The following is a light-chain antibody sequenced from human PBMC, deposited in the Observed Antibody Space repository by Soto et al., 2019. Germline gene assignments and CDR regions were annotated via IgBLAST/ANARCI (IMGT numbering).Light chain of an antibody. CDR1: SSDVGSYNH. Sequence: QSVLTQPASVSGSPGQSITISCTGTSSDVGSYNHVSWYQQHPGKAPKLIIWDVSNRPSGVSYRFSGSKSGNTASLTISGLQAEDEADYCCAAWDDSLNEYVFGDGTKVTVL. V-gene: IGLV2-14*01. CDR2: DVS. CDR3: AAWDDSLNEYV. J-gene: IGLJ1*01.